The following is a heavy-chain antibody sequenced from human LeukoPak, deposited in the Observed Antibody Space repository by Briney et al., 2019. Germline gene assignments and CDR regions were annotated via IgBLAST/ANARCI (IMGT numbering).Heavy chain of an antibody. CDR1: GGSISSYY. J-gene: IGHJ4*02. Sequence: SETLSLTCTVSGGSISSYYWSWIRQPPGKVLEWIGYIYYSGSTNYNPSLKSRVTISVDTSKNQFSLKLSSVTAADTAVHYCARSQGYYDFWSGYYNYPPFDYWGQGTLVTVSS. CDR3: ARSQGYYDFWSGYYNYPPFDY. D-gene: IGHD3-3*01. CDR2: IYYSGST. V-gene: IGHV4-59*01.